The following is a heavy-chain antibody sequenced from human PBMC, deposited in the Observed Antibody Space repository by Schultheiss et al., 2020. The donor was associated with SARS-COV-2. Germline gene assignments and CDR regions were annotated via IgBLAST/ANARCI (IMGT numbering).Heavy chain of an antibody. J-gene: IGHJ4*02. CDR3: AGGGYCGGDCSI. V-gene: IGHV3-23*01. CDR1: GFTFSSYA. CDR2: ISGSGGST. D-gene: IGHD2-21*01. Sequence: GGSLRLSCAASGFTFSSYAMSWVRQAPGKGLEWVSAISGSGGSTYYADSVKGRFTISRDNSKNTLYLQMNSLRAEDTAVYYCAGGGYCGGDCSIWGQGTLVTVSS.